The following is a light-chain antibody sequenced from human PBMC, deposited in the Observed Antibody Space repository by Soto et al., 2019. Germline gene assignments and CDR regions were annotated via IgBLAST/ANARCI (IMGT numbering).Light chain of an antibody. V-gene: IGKV4-1*01. CDR2: WAS. Sequence: DIVMTQSPDSLAVCLGERATINCKSSQSVLYSSNNKNFLAWYQQKPGQPPKLLIYWASTRESGVPDRFSGSGSGTDFTLTISSLQAEDVAVYSCQQYYSPPYTFGQGTKLEIK. CDR1: QSVLYSSNNKNF. J-gene: IGKJ2*01. CDR3: QQYYSPPYT.